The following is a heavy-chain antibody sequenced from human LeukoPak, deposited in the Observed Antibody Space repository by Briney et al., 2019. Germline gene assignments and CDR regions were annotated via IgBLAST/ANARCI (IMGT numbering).Heavy chain of an antibody. J-gene: IGHJ5*02. D-gene: IGHD3-10*01. CDR3: ARPYGSGSYQNWFDP. CDR2: IYPGDSDT. V-gene: IGHV5-51*01. Sequence: GESLKIYCKGSGYSFTSYWIGWVRQMPGKGLEWMGIIYPGDSDTRYSPSFQGQVTISADKSISTAYLQWSSLKASDTAMYYCARPYGSGSYQNWFDPWGQGTLVTVSS. CDR1: GYSFTSYW.